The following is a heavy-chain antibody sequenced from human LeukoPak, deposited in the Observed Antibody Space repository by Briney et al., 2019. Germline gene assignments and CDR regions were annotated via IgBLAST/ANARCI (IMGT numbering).Heavy chain of an antibody. Sequence: SVNVSFNASGYTVTIYGIIWRRQAPGQGQERGGWSRAYNGNTNHAPTLQGRVTMYTDTPTSTASLEMRRLRSDDTAVYYCARVSSGWSYYFDYWGQGNLVTVSS. J-gene: IGHJ4*02. CDR3: ARVSSGWSYYFDY. CDR1: GYTVTIYG. CDR2: SRAYNGNT. D-gene: IGHD6-19*01. V-gene: IGHV1-18*01.